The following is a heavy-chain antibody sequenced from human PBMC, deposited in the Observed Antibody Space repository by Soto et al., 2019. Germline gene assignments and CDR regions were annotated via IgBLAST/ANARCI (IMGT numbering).Heavy chain of an antibody. J-gene: IGHJ3*02. CDR2: INPSGGST. CDR1: GYTFTSYY. D-gene: IGHD3-16*01. V-gene: IGHV1-46*01. CDR3: ARERVSGSSRNLDAFDI. Sequence: ASVKVSCKASGYTFTSYYMHWVRQAPGQGLEWMGIINPSGGSTSYAQKFQGRVTMTRDTSTSTVYMELSSLRSEDTAVYYCARERVSGSSRNLDAFDIWGQGKMVTFS.